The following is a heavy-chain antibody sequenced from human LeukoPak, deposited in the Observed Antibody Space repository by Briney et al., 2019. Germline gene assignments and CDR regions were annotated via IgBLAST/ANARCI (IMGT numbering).Heavy chain of an antibody. J-gene: IGHJ4*02. D-gene: IGHD6-19*01. CDR1: GFSFSSYG. CDR2: IWYDGSNK. CDR3: ARDQAVAGRKGFDY. Sequence: GGSLRLSCAASGFSFSSYGMHWVRQAPGKGLEWVAVIWYDGSNKYYADSVKGRFTISRDNSKNTLYLQMNSLRAEDTAVYYCARDQAVAGRKGFDYWGQGTLVTVSS. V-gene: IGHV3-33*01.